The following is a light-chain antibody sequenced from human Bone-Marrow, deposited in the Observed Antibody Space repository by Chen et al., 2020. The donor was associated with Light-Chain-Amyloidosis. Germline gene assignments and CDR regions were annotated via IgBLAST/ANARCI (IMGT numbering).Light chain of an antibody. V-gene: IGKV3-11*01. CDR1: QSISSY. CDR2: DTS. J-gene: IGKJ2*01. Sequence: EIVFTQSPATLALSPGERATLSCRASQSISSYLAWYQQKPGQAPRRLSYDTSNRATGSPARFRGSGSGTDFTLTISTLEPEDFAVYYCQHRNNWPLSFGHGTKLEIK. CDR3: QHRNNWPLS.